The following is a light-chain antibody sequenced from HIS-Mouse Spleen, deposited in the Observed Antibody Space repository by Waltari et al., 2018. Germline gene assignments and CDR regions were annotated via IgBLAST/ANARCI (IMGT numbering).Light chain of an antibody. Sequence: QSALTQPRPVSGSPGQSVPISCTGTSSDVGGYNYVPWYQQHPGKAPKLMIYDVSKRPSGVPDRFSGSKSGNTASLTISGLQAEDEADYYCCSYAGSYTGVFGTGTKVTVL. V-gene: IGLV2-11*01. CDR1: SSDVGGYNY. J-gene: IGLJ1*01. CDR3: CSYAGSYTGV. CDR2: DVS.